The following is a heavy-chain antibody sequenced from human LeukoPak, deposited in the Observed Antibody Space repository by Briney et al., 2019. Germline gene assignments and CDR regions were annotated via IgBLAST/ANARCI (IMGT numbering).Heavy chain of an antibody. Sequence: ASVKVSCKASGYTFTGYYMHWVRQAPGQGLEWMGWINPNSGGTNYAQKFQARVTMTRDTSISTDYMELSRLRSDVTAVYYCARVLSRDRRFDYWGQGTLVTVSS. V-gene: IGHV1-2*02. CDR1: GYTFTGYY. J-gene: IGHJ4*02. CDR2: INPNSGGT. CDR3: ARVLSRDRRFDY.